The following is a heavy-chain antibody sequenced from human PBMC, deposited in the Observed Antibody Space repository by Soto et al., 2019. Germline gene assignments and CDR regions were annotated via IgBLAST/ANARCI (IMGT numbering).Heavy chain of an antibody. CDR1: GFTFTSSA. Sequence: SVKVSCKASGFTFTSSAVQWVRQARGQHLEWIGWIVVGSGNTNYAQKFRERVTITRDMSTSTAYMELSSLRSEDTAVYYCAAQPLPTYYDSSGYYFDYWGQGTLVTVSS. CDR3: AAQPLPTYYDSSGYYFDY. CDR2: IVVGSGNT. J-gene: IGHJ4*02. V-gene: IGHV1-58*01. D-gene: IGHD3-22*01.